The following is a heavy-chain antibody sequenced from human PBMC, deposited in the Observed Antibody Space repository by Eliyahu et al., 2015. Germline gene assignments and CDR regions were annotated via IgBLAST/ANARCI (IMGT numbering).Heavy chain of an antibody. CDR3: ARDIAARRSGGYYFDY. CDR1: GGSISSXGXX. CDR2: IYYSGST. Sequence: QVQLQESGPGLVEPSQTLSLTCTVSGGSISSXGXXWXWIRQHPGKGLEWIGYIYYSGSTYYNPSLKSRVTISVDTSKNQFSLKLSSVTAADTAMYYCARDIAARRSGGYYFDYWGQGTLVTVSS. D-gene: IGHD6-6*01. J-gene: IGHJ4*02. V-gene: IGHV4-31*03.